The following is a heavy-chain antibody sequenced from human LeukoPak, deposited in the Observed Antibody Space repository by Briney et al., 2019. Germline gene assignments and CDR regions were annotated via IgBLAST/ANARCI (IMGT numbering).Heavy chain of an antibody. V-gene: IGHV3-23*01. CDR1: GFTFSSHA. D-gene: IGHD1-26*01. J-gene: IGHJ4*02. CDR2: ISISGGST. CDR3: AKEGPRGFLGALYYFDY. Sequence: GGSLRLSCAASGFTFSSHAMSWVRQAPGKGLEWVSAISISGGSTYYADSVKGRFTISRDNSKNTLYLQMNSLRPEDTAVYYCAKEGPRGFLGALYYFDYWGQGTLVTVSS.